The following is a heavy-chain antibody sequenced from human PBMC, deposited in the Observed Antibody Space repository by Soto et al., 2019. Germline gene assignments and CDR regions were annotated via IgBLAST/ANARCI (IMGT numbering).Heavy chain of an antibody. D-gene: IGHD3-9*01. V-gene: IGHV6-1*01. CDR3: ASDIPDMGWFDP. CDR1: GDSVSSNSAA. Sequence: SQTLSLTCAISGDSVSSNSAASNWIRQSPSRGLEWLGRTYYRSNWNNAYAVSVKSRINNNPDTSKNQFSLQLNSVTPEDTGVYDCASDIPDMGWFDPWGQGTLVTVSS. CDR2: TYYRSNWNN. J-gene: IGHJ5*02.